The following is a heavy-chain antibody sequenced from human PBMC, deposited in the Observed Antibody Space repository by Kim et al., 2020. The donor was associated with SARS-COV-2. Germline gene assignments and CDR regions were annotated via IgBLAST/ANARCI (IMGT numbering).Heavy chain of an antibody. V-gene: IGHV4-34*01. D-gene: IGHD2-2*01. CDR2: INHSGST. J-gene: IGHJ6*03. CDR3: ARADPLEHCSSTSCYWSYYYYMDV. CDR1: GGSFSGYY. Sequence: SETLSLTCAVYGGSFSGYYWSWIRQPPGKGLEWIGEINHSGSTNYNPSLKSRVTISVDTSKNQFSLKLSSVTAADTAVYYCARADPLEHCSSTSCYWSYYYYMDVWGKGTTVTVSS.